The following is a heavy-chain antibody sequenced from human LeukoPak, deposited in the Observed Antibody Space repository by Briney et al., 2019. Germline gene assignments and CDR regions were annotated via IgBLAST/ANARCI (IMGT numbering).Heavy chain of an antibody. V-gene: IGHV4-59*08. Sequence: SETLSLTCTVSGGSISNYYWSWIRQPPGKGLEWVGYIYYSGSTNYNPSLKSRVTISVDTSKNQFSLKLSSVTAADTAVYYCARATYYYDSSGYWTLEFDFDIWGQGTMVTVSS. J-gene: IGHJ3*02. CDR3: ARATYYYDSSGYWTLEFDFDI. CDR1: GGSISNYY. CDR2: IYYSGST. D-gene: IGHD3-22*01.